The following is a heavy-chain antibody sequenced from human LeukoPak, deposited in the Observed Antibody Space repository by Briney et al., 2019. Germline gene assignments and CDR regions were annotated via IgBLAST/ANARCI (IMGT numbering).Heavy chain of an antibody. D-gene: IGHD3-10*01. J-gene: IGHJ1*01. Sequence: GGSLRLSCAASGFTFSNYAMSWVRQAPGKGLEWVSGISGGGGSTYYADSAKGRFTISRDNSKNTLYLQMNSLRAEDTAVYYCAKGPTYYYGSGSPRYFQHWGQGTLVTVSS. CDR1: GFTFSNYA. CDR3: AKGPTYYYGSGSPRYFQH. CDR2: ISGGGGST. V-gene: IGHV3-23*01.